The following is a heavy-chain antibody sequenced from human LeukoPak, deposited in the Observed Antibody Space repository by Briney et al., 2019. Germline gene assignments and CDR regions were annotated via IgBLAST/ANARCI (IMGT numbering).Heavy chain of an antibody. CDR1: GYSFTSYW. J-gene: IGHJ6*02. V-gene: IGHV5-51*01. Sequence: GESLKTSCKGSGYSFTSYWIGWVRQMPGKGLEWMGIIYPGDSDTRYSPSFQGQVTISADKSISTAYLQWSSLKASDTAMYYCARQGLLWFGEFQYGMDVWGQGTTVTVSS. CDR2: IYPGDSDT. CDR3: ARQGLLWFGEFQYGMDV. D-gene: IGHD3-10*01.